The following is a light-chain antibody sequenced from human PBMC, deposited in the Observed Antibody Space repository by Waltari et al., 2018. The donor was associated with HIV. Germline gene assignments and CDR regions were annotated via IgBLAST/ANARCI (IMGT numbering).Light chain of an antibody. Sequence: QSVLTQPPSASGTPGKWGTISCSGSSSNMGSNIVTWYQQFPGTAPKVLIYKNDQRPSGVPDRFSGSKSGTSASLAISGLQSEDEADYYCAAWDDSLNGPNWVFGGGTKLTVL. CDR3: AAWDDSLNGPNWV. CDR1: SSNMGSNI. V-gene: IGLV1-44*01. J-gene: IGLJ3*02. CDR2: KND.